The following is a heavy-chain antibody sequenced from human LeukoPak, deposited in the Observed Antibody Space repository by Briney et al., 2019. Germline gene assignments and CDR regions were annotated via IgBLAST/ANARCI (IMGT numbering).Heavy chain of an antibody. CDR1: GFTFSSYS. CDR2: ISSSSSYI. CDR3: AKLPGRAAGQDY. Sequence: GGSLRLSCAASGFTFSSYSINWVRQAPGKGLEWVSSISSSSSYIYYADSVKGRFTISRDNAENSLYLQMNSLRAEDTAVYYCAKLPGRAAGQDYWSRGTLVTVSS. D-gene: IGHD4-23*01. V-gene: IGHV3-21*01. J-gene: IGHJ4*02.